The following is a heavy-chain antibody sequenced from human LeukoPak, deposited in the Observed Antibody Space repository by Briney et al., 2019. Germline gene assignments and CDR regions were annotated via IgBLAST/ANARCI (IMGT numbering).Heavy chain of an antibody. CDR1: GGSISSYY. CDR2: IHSSGTI. V-gene: IGHV4-4*07. D-gene: IGHD3-10*01. Sequence: PSETLSLTCSVSGGSISSYYWSWIRQPAGKGLEWIGRIHSSGTITYNPSLQSRVTMSVDTSKNEFSLKMSSVTAADTAVYYCTRDSGTTGEVKFDPWGQGTLVAVSS. CDR3: TRDSGTTGEVKFDP. J-gene: IGHJ5*02.